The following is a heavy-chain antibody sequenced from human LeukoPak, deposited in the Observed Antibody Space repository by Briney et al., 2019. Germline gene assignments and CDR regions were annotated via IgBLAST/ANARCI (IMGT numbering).Heavy chain of an antibody. Sequence: SVKVSCKASRGTFSSYAISWVRQAPGQGLEWIGGIIPIFGTANYAQKFQGRVTITADESTSTAYMELSSLRSEDTAVYYCARDKRGYSYGYHYWGQGTLVTVSS. J-gene: IGHJ4*02. CDR3: ARDKRGYSYGYHY. D-gene: IGHD5-18*01. V-gene: IGHV1-69*01. CDR2: IIPIFGTA. CDR1: RGTFSSYA.